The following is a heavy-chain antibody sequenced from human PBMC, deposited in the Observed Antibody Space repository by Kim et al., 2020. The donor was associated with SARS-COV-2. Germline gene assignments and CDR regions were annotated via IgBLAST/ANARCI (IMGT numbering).Heavy chain of an antibody. V-gene: IGHV3-43*01. J-gene: IGHJ4*02. D-gene: IGHD6-13*01. Sequence: DSEKCRITIAGDNSESSLYLQMNSLRTEDTAVYYCAKDGRMAAAGASLDYWGQGTLVTVSS. CDR3: AKDGRMAAAGASLDY.